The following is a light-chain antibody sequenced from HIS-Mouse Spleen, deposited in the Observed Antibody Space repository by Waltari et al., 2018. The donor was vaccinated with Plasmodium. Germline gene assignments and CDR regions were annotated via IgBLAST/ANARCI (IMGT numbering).Light chain of an antibody. CDR3: QKYNSAPHT. V-gene: IGKV1-27*01. J-gene: IGKJ2*01. Sequence: DIQMTQSPSSLSASVEDSVTITCRASQGISNYLAWYQQKPGKVPKLLIYAASTWQSGVPSRFSGSGSGTDFTLTISSLQPEDVATYYCQKYNSAPHTFGQGTKLEIK. CDR1: QGISNY. CDR2: AAS.